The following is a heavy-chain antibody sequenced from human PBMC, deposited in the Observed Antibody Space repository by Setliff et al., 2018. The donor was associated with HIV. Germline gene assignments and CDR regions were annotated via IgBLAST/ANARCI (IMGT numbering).Heavy chain of an antibody. Sequence: SETLSLTCTVSGASITSHYWSWIRQSPGRELEWIGYIYSTGSTNYNPSLQSRVSISMGASKNKFSLKVTSVTSADTAVYYCAKGAGSYGDYTFDYWGQGNLVTVS. CDR1: GASITSHY. J-gene: IGHJ4*02. CDR3: AKGAGSYGDYTFDY. V-gene: IGHV4-59*11. CDR2: IYSTGST. D-gene: IGHD4-17*01.